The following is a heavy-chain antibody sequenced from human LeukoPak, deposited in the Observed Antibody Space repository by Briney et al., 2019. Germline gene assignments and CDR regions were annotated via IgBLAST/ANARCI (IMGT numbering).Heavy chain of an antibody. CDR2: ISGRGDST. D-gene: IGHD6-19*01. CDR1: GFTFSSYA. J-gene: IGHJ4*02. Sequence: GGSLRLSCAASGFTFSSYAMTWVRQAPGKGLEWVSTISGRGDSTYYADSAKGRFTISRDNSKNTLYLQMNSLRADDTAVYYCAKDKSGYSGGWSFDYWGQGTLVTVSS. V-gene: IGHV3-23*01. CDR3: AKDKSGYSGGWSFDY.